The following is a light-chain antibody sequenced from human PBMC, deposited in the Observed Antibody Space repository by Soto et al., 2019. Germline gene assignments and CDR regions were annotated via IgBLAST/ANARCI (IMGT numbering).Light chain of an antibody. Sequence: EIVLTQSPGTLSLSPGERATLSCRASQSVSSNYLAWYQQKPGQTPKVLIYRASTRATGIPDRFSGSGSGTDFTLTISRLEAEDFAVYYCQQYGSSPLTFGGGSKV. CDR3: QQYGSSPLT. V-gene: IGKV3-20*01. CDR1: QSVSSNY. CDR2: RAS. J-gene: IGKJ4*01.